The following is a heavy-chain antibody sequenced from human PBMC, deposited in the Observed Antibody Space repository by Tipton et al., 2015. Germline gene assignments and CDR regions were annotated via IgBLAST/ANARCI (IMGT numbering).Heavy chain of an antibody. Sequence: SLRLSCAVSGFTFSRYAMSWVRQAPGKGLEWVSGISGSGGKTHYADSVKGRFTISRDNSKNMVYLQMNSLRAEDTAIYYCARPSIESAEGDLLDDQWGQGTLVTVSS. D-gene: IGHD2-21*02. CDR1: GFTFSRYA. CDR3: ARPSIESAEGDLLDDQ. J-gene: IGHJ4*02. CDR2: ISGSGGKT. V-gene: IGHV3-23*01.